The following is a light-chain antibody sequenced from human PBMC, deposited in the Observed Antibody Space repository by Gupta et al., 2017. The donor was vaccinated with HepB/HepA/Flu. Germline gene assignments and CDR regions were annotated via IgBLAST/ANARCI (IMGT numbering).Light chain of an antibody. J-gene: IGKJ2*04. Sequence: IQLTQFPSSLSASVGDRVTITCRASQRIGTYLNWYQQKPGKAPKVLIYGASSLQSGVPSRFSGSGSGTDFTLTISSLQPEDVATYYCQQSYSIPCSFGQGTKVEIK. V-gene: IGKV1-39*01. CDR1: QRIGTY. CDR3: QQSYSIPCS. CDR2: GAS.